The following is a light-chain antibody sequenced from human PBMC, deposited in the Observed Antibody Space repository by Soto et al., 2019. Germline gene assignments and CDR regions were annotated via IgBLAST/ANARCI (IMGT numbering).Light chain of an antibody. CDR1: SSDVGGYNY. CDR2: EVT. J-gene: IGLJ2*01. V-gene: IGLV2-8*01. Sequence: QSALTQPPSASGSPGQSVTISCTGTSSDVGGYNYVSWYQQHPGKVPKLMIYEVTRWPSGVPDRFSGSKSGNTASLTVSGLQAEDEADYYCSSYAGSNYYVVFGGGTKLTVL. CDR3: SSYAGSNYYVV.